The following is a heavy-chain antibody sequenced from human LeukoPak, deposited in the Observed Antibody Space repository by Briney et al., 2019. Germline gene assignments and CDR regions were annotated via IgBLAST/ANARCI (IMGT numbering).Heavy chain of an antibody. CDR1: GFTFSSYS. Sequence: GGSLRLSCAASGFTFSSYSMNWVRQAPGKGLEWVSFISTSSNYIYYADSVKGRFTISRDNAKNSLYLQMNSLRAEDTAVYYCARDFGHWELNGGYYFDYWGQGTLVTVSS. J-gene: IGHJ4*02. CDR3: ARDFGHWELNGGYYFDY. V-gene: IGHV3-21*01. D-gene: IGHD1-26*01. CDR2: ISTSSNYI.